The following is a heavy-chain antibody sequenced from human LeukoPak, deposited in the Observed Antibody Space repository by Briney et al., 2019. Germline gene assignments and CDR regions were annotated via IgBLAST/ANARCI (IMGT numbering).Heavy chain of an antibody. V-gene: IGHV1-2*04. CDR1: GYPITGYF. D-gene: IGHD3-22*01. J-gene: IGHJ3*02. Sequence: ASVKVSCKASGYPITGYFLHWVRQAPGQGLEWMGRINPNSGDTNYAQKFQGWVTMTRDTSISTAYMELSRLRSDDTAVYYCARGGYYDSSGHDAFDIWGRGTMVTVSS. CDR3: ARGGYYDSSGHDAFDI. CDR2: INPNSGDT.